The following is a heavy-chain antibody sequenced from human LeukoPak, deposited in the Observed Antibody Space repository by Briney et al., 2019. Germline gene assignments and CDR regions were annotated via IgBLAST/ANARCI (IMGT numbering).Heavy chain of an antibody. CDR3: ARATFWSGYLDAFDI. D-gene: IGHD3-3*01. V-gene: IGHV4-34*01. CDR2: INHSGST. CDR1: GFTFDDYA. J-gene: IGHJ3*02. Sequence: PGGSLRLSCAASGFTFDDYAMHWVRQAPGKGLEWIGEINHSGSTNYNPSLKSRVTISVDTSKNQFSLKLSSVTAADTAVYYCARATFWSGYLDAFDIWGQGTMVTVSS.